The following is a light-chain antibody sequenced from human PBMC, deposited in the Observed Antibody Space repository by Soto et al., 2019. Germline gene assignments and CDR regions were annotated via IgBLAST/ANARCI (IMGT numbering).Light chain of an antibody. Sequence: SALTQPASVSGSPGQSITISCTGTSSDVGGYNYVSWYQQHPGTAPKLVIYDVTNRPSGISNRFSGSKSGNRASLTISGLQAEDEVDYYCSSYTTSSTVVFGGGTKLTVL. V-gene: IGLV2-14*01. CDR2: DVT. CDR1: SSDVGGYNY. CDR3: SSYTTSSTVV. J-gene: IGLJ2*01.